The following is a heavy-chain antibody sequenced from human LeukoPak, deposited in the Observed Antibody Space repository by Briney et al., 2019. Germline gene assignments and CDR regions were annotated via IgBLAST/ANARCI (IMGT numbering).Heavy chain of an antibody. J-gene: IGHJ4*02. CDR3: ATPRGGATTPRFDY. Sequence: GGSLRLSCAASGFTFSSYSMNWVRQAPGKGLEWVSSISSSSSYIYYADSVKGRFTISRDNAKYSLYLQMNSLRAEDTAVYYCATPRGGATTPRFDYWGQGTLVTVSS. D-gene: IGHD1-26*01. CDR2: ISSSSSYI. V-gene: IGHV3-21*01. CDR1: GFTFSSYS.